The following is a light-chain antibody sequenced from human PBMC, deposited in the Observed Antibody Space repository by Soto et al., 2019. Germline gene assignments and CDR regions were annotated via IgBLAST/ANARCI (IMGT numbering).Light chain of an antibody. J-gene: IGKJ1*01. V-gene: IGKV1-33*01. Sequence: IQMTQCPSSRSGSFGNRVITTSPARQDIFTYLNWYQQKPGKAPTLLIYDASNLETGVPSRFSGGGSGTHFTFTISNRQPEDDATYYCQQYDNHPPTWTFGQGTNVEIK. CDR3: QQYDNHPPTWT. CDR1: QDIFTY. CDR2: DAS.